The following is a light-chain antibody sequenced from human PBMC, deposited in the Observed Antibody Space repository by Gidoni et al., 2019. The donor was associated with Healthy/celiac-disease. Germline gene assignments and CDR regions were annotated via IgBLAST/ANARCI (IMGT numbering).Light chain of an antibody. V-gene: IGLV3-21*03. CDR2: DDS. CDR3: QVWDSSSDSYV. Sequence: SHVLTHPPSLSVAPGKTARITSGGNNIGSKSVHWYQQKPGQAPVLVVYDDSDRPSGIPERFSGSNSGNTATLTISRVEAGDEADYYCQVWDSSSDSYVFGTGTKVTVL. J-gene: IGLJ1*01. CDR1: NIGSKS.